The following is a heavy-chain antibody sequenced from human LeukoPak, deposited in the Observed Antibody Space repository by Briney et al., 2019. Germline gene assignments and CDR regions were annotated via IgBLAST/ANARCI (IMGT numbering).Heavy chain of an antibody. CDR3: AKGGAAADNYWYFDL. CDR2: ISWNSGRI. CDR1: GFSFDAYA. V-gene: IGHV3-9*01. J-gene: IGHJ2*01. D-gene: IGHD6-13*01. Sequence: GRSLRLSCAASGFSFDAYAIHWVRQAPGKGLEWVSGISWNSGRIGCADFVKGRFTISRDNAKNSLYLQMNSLSPEDTAFYYCAKGGAAADNYWYFDLWGRGTLVTVSS.